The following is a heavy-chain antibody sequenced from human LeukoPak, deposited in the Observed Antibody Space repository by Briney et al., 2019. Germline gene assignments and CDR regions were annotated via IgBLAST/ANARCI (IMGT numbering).Heavy chain of an antibody. CDR2: IYHSGST. D-gene: IGHD2-2*02. CDR3: ARSYTAPGAFDI. V-gene: IGHV4-38-2*01. J-gene: IGHJ3*02. CDR1: GYSISSGYY. Sequence: SQTLSLTCAVSGYSISSGYYWGWIRQPPGKGLEWIGSIYHSGSTYYNPSLKSRVTISVDTSKNQFSLKLSSVTAADTAVYYCARSYTAPGAFDIWGQGTMVTVSS.